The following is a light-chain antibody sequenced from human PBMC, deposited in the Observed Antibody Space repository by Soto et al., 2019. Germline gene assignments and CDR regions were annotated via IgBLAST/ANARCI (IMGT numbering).Light chain of an antibody. J-gene: IGLJ3*02. V-gene: IGLV1-40*01. CDR1: NSNIGAGYD. Sequence: QSVLTQPPSVSGAPGQRVTIACTGSNSNIGAGYDVHWYRHFPGAAPKLLLSGNSHRPSGVPDRFSGSKSGTSASLAISGLQAEDEADYYCFSYTASDMWVFGGGTKVTVL. CDR2: GNS. CDR3: FSYTASDMWV.